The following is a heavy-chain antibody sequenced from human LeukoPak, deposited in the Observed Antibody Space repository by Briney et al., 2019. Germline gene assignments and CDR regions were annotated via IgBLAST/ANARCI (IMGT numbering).Heavy chain of an antibody. CDR1: GYRFTNYW. CDR3: ARDYYDSSGSDAFDI. V-gene: IGHV5-10-1*01. CDR2: IDPSDSYA. Sequence: GESLKISFKGSGYRFTNYWISWVRQMPGKGLEWMGKIDPSDSYANYSPSFQGHVTISADKSITTAYLQWGSLKASDTAMYYCARDYYDSSGSDAFDIWGQGTMVTVYS. D-gene: IGHD3-22*01. J-gene: IGHJ3*02.